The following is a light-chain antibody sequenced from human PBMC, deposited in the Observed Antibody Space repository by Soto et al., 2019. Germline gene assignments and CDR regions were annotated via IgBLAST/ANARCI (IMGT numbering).Light chain of an antibody. Sequence: QSGLTQPASLSGSPGQSITISCTGTISDIGGYEYVSWYQQHPGKAPRLMIYEVTYRPSGVSNRFSGSKSGSTASLTISGLQAEDEADYYCSSYKDSSTLGLYVFGTGTKVTVL. CDR1: ISDIGGYEY. V-gene: IGLV2-14*01. CDR2: EVT. CDR3: SSYKDSSTLGLYV. J-gene: IGLJ1*01.